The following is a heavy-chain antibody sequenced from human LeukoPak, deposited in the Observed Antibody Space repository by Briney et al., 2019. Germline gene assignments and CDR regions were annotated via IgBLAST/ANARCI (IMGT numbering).Heavy chain of an antibody. CDR2: IKSKTDGGTT. J-gene: IGHJ4*02. V-gene: IGHV3-15*01. D-gene: IGHD3-9*01. CDR3: TTGRGILTGYPFDY. CDR1: GFTFSSYS. Sequence: GGSLRLSCAASGFTFSSYSMNWVRQAPGKGLEWVGRIKSKTDGGTTDYAAPVKGRFTISRDDSKNTLYLQMNSLKTEDTAVYYCTTGRGILTGYPFDYWGQGTLVTVSS.